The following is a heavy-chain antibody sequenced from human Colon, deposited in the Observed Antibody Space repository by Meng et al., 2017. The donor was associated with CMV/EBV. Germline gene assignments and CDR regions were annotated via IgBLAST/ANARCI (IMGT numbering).Heavy chain of an antibody. CDR2: IRSKANSYAT. CDR3: TTRGGDFWSGYSFDY. Sequence: GESLKISCVAPGFTFSGSAMHWVRQASGKGLEWVGRIRSKANSYATAYAASVKGRFTISRDDSKNTAYLQMNSLKTEDAAVYYCTTRGGDFWSGYSFDYWGQGTLVTVSS. J-gene: IGHJ4*02. D-gene: IGHD3-3*01. CDR1: GFTFSGSA. V-gene: IGHV3-73*01.